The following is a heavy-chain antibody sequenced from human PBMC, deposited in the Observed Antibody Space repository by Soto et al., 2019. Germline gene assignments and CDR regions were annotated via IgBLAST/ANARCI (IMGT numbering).Heavy chain of an antibody. CDR3: ARHLGYHFLFGMDV. D-gene: IGHD3-3*01. V-gene: IGHV5-51*01. CDR2: VHPGDSDT. CDR1: GYNFADYW. Sequence: PGEPLKISCKGFGYNFADYWIAWVRLMPGKGLERMGIVHPGDSDTRYNPSFQGQVTISPDKSINTAYLPWSSLKASATAMYYCARHLGYHFLFGMDVWGQVTTVTVSS. J-gene: IGHJ6*02.